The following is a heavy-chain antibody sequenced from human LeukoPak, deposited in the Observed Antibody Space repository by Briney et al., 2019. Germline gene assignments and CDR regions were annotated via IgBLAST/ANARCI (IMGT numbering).Heavy chain of an antibody. CDR3: AHSTDDTNYYFLTEYFHH. V-gene: IGHV2-5*02. J-gene: IGHJ1*01. D-gene: IGHD3-22*01. Sequence: SGPTLVNPTQTLTLTCTFSGFSLSTSGVGVGWIRQPPGKALEWLAVIYWDDDKRYSPSLKSRLTITKDTSKNQVVLTMTNMDPVDTATYYCAHSTDDTNYYFLTEYFHHWGQGTLVTVSS. CDR2: IYWDDDK. CDR1: GFSLSTSGVG.